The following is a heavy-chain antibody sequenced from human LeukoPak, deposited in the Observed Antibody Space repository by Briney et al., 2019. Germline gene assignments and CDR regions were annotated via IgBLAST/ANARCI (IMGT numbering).Heavy chain of an antibody. J-gene: IGHJ4*02. CDR2: ISWNSGSI. CDR1: GFTFSSYA. Sequence: GGSLRLSCAASGFTFSSYAMNWVRQAPGKGLEWVSGISWNSGSIGYADSVKGRFTISRDNAKNSLYLQMNSLRAEDTALYYCAKAASWELKYYFDYWGQGTLVTVSS. D-gene: IGHD1-26*01. CDR3: AKAASWELKYYFDY. V-gene: IGHV3-9*01.